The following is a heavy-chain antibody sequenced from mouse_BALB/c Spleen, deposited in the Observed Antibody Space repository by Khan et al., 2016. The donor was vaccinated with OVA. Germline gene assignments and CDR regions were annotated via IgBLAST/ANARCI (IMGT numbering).Heavy chain of an antibody. V-gene: IGHV1-5*01. D-gene: IGHD1-1*01. CDR2: IYPVDSDT. CDR3: TRWSYWFAY. Sequence: VQLKESGTVLARPGASVKMSCKASGYIFTSYWLHWVNQRPGQGLEWIGAIYPVDSDTNYNQNFKGKAKLTAVTSTSTAYMELSSLTKEDSAVYYCTRWSYWFAYWGQGTLVTVSA. CDR1: GYIFTSYW. J-gene: IGHJ3*01.